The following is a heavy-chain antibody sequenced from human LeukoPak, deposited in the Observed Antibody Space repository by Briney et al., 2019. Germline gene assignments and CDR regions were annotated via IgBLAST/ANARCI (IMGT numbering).Heavy chain of an antibody. Sequence: SETLPLTCAVYGGSFSGYYWSWIRQPPGKGLEWTGEINHSGSTNYNPSLKSLVTISVDTSKNQFSLKLSSVTAADTAVYYCARVTYYDYVWGSYRPYYFDYWGQGTLVTVSS. D-gene: IGHD3-16*02. V-gene: IGHV4-34*01. CDR2: INHSGST. CDR3: ARVTYYDYVWGSYRPYYFDY. CDR1: GGSFSGYY. J-gene: IGHJ4*02.